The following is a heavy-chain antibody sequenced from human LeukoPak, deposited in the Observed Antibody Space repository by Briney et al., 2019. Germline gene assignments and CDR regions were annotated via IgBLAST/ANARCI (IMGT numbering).Heavy chain of an antibody. Sequence: GGSLRLSCAASGFTFSSYWMHWVRQDPGKGLVWVSRINSDGSSTNYADSVKGRFTISRDNAENTLYLQMNSLRAEDTAVYYCARETPTGSGRAFDIWGQGTMVTVSS. V-gene: IGHV3-74*01. CDR2: INSDGSST. CDR1: GFTFSSYW. D-gene: IGHD1-1*01. CDR3: ARETPTGSGRAFDI. J-gene: IGHJ3*02.